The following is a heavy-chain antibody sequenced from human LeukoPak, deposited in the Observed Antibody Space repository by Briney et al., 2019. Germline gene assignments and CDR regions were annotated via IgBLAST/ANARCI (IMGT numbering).Heavy chain of an antibody. D-gene: IGHD3-3*01. CDR2: ISSSGSTI. J-gene: IGHJ4*02. Sequence: GGSLRLSCAASGFTFSSYEMNWVRQAPGKGLEWVSYISSSGSTIYYADSVKGRFTISRDNSKNTLYLQMNSLRAEDTAVYYCAKGDYDFWSGYYTGSCHFDYWGQGTLVTVSS. V-gene: IGHV3-48*03. CDR1: GFTFSSYE. CDR3: AKGDYDFWSGYYTGSCHFDY.